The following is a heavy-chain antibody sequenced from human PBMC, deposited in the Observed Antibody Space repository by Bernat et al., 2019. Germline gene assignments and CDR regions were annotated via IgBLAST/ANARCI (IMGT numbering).Heavy chain of an antibody. CDR1: AGSISSNNYF. D-gene: IGHD1-26*01. Sequence: QLQLQESGPGLVKPSETLSLTCTVSAGSISSNNYFWGWIREPPGKGLEWIGSVYSSGSTYYNPSFKGRVTISVDTSKNQFSLKLSSVTAADTAVYYCASGRGVGWYSGSYHGIDYWGQGTLVTVSS. V-gene: IGHV4-39*01. CDR3: ASGRGVGWYSGSYHGIDY. J-gene: IGHJ4*02. CDR2: VYSSGST.